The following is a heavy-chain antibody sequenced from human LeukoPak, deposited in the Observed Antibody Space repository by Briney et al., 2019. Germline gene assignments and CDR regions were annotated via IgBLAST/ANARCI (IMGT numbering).Heavy chain of an antibody. V-gene: IGHV4-59*01. CDR1: GGSISSYY. J-gene: IGHJ5*02. CDR3: ARATGYCSSTSCPLFDP. D-gene: IGHD2-2*01. CDR2: IYYSGST. Sequence: SETLSLTCTVSGGSISSYYWSWIRQPPGKGLEWIGYIYYSGSTNYNPSLKSRVTISVDTSKNQFSLKLSPVTAADTAVYYCARATGYCSSTSCPLFDPWGQGTLVTVSS.